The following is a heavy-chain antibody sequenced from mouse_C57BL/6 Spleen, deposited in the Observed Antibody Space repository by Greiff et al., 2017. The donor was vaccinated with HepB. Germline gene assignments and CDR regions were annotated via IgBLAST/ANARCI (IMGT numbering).Heavy chain of an antibody. J-gene: IGHJ2*01. CDR3: AREGFHYFDY. Sequence: QVQLQQSGAELVRPGTSVKVSCKASGYAFTNYLIEWVKQRPGQGLEWIGVINPGSGGTNYNEKFKGKATLTADKSSSTAYMQLSSLTSEDSAVYFCAREGFHYFDYWGQGTTLTVSS. CDR2: INPGSGGT. CDR1: GYAFTNYL. V-gene: IGHV1-54*01.